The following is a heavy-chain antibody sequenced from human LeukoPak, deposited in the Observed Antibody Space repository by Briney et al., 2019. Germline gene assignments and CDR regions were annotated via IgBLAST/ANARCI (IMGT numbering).Heavy chain of an antibody. Sequence: GGSLRLSCAASGFTFSSYGMHWVCQAPGKGLEWVAVISYDGSNKYYADSVKGRFTISRDNSKNTLYLQMNSLRAEDTAVYYCAKEDFLDAFDIWGQGTMVTVSS. D-gene: IGHD3/OR15-3a*01. J-gene: IGHJ3*02. CDR1: GFTFSSYG. CDR3: AKEDFLDAFDI. CDR2: ISYDGSNK. V-gene: IGHV3-30*18.